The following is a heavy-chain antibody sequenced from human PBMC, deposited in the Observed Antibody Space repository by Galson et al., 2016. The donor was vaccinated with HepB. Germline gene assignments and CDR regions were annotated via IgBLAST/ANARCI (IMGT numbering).Heavy chain of an antibody. CDR3: VKDRHYYDSTGYLGTFDI. V-gene: IGHV3-64D*08. D-gene: IGHD3-22*01. J-gene: IGHJ3*02. CDR2: ISTNGRSS. CDR1: GLSISSYA. Sequence: SLRLSCAASGLSISSYALHWVRQAPGKGLEYVSSISTNGRSSFYTDSVKGRFTISRDNSENTLYLQMSSLRAEDTAVYYRVKDRHYYDSTGYLGTFDIWGQGTLVTVSS.